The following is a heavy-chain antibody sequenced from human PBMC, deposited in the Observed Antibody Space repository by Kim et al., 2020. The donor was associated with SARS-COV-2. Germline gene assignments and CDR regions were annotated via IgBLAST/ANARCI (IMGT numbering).Heavy chain of an antibody. CDR3: ARGGPPVRGVRSRRWFDP. J-gene: IGHJ5*02. Sequence: SETLSLTCAVYGGSFSGYYWSWIRQPPGKGLEWIGEINHSGSTNYNPSLKSRVTISVDTSKNQFSLKLSSVTAADTAVYYCARGGPPVRGVRSRRWFDPWGQGTLVTVSS. V-gene: IGHV4-34*01. CDR1: GGSFSGYY. D-gene: IGHD3-10*01. CDR2: INHSGST.